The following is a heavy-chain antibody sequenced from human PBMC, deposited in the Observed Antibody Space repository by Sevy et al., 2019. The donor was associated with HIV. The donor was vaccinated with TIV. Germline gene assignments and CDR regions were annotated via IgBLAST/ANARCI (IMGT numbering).Heavy chain of an antibody. CDR2: IDSGGST. V-gene: IGHV3-66*01. D-gene: IGHD5-18*01. CDR3: ARGKSGYGYALNY. CDR1: GFTVSGNY. Sequence: GGSLRLSCEASGFTVSGNYMAWVRLAPGKGLEWVSLIDSGGSTYYADSVKGRFTISRDNFKNTLYLHMSSLRAEDTAVYYCARGKSGYGYALNYWGQGTLVTVSS. J-gene: IGHJ4*02.